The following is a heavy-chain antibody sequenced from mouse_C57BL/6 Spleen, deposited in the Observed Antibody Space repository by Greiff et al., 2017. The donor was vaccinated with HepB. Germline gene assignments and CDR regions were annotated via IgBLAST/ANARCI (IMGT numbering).Heavy chain of an antibody. CDR3: ARGRPWYFDV. CDR1: GYSFTGYY. Sequence: EVKLQESGPELVKPGASVKISCKASGYSFTGYYMNWVKQSPEKSLEWIGEINPSTGGTTYNQKFKAKATLTVDKSSSTAYMQLKSLTSEDSAVYYCARGRPWYFDVWGTGTTVTVSS. CDR2: INPSTGGT. V-gene: IGHV1-42*01. J-gene: IGHJ1*03.